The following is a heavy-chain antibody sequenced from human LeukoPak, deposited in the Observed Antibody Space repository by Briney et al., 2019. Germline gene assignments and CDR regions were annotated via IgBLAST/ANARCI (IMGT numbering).Heavy chain of an antibody. D-gene: IGHD6-13*01. V-gene: IGHV3-7*01. J-gene: IGHJ4*02. CDR1: GFTFTSYW. CDR2: IKQDGSEK. Sequence: GGSLRLSCAASGFTFTSYWMSWVRQAPGKGLEWVANIKQDGSEKYYVDSVKGRFTISRDNAKNSLYLQMNSPRAEDTAVYYCGREGITAGVDYWGQGTLVTVSS. CDR3: GREGITAGVDY.